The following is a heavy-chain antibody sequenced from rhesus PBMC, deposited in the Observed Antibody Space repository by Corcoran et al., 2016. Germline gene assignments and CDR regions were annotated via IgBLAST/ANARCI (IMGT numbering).Heavy chain of an antibody. CDR2: NSYAGKTI. CDR3: TREGYSGFDY. Sequence: EVQLVESGGGLVQPGGSLRLSCAASGFTFSSYDMSWVRQAPGKGLEGVSYNSYAGKTIYYATSVKGRFTISRDNAKNALSLQMSSLRAEDTAMYYCTREGYSGFDYWGQGVLVTVSS. J-gene: IGHJ4*01. D-gene: IGHD5-30*01. CDR1: GFTFSSYD. V-gene: IGHV3-136*01.